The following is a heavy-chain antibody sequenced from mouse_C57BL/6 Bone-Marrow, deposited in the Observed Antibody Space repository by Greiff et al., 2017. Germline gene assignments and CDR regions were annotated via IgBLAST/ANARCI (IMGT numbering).Heavy chain of an antibody. CDR2: IDPENGDT. Sequence: VQLQQSGAELVRPGASVKLSCTASGFNIKDDYMHWVKPRPEQGLEWIGWIDPENGDTEYASKFQGKATITADTSANTAYLQLSSLTSEDTAVYYCTDWEGAYWGQGTLVTVSA. J-gene: IGHJ3*01. CDR3: TDWEGAY. V-gene: IGHV14-4*01. D-gene: IGHD4-1*01. CDR1: GFNIKDDY.